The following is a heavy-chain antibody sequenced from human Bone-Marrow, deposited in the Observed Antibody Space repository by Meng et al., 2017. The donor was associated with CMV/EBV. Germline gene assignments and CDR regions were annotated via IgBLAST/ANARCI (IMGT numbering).Heavy chain of an antibody. J-gene: IGHJ4*02. D-gene: IGHD1-26*01. V-gene: IGHV1-18*01. CDR3: ARVLYSGSFIPGGADY. Sequence: ASVKVSCKASGYTFTSYGISWVRQAPGQGLEWMGWISAYNGNTNYAQKLQGRVTMTTDTSTSTAYMELRSLRSDDTAVYYCARVLYSGSFIPGGADYWGQGPLVTGYS. CDR1: GYTFTSYG. CDR2: ISAYNGNT.